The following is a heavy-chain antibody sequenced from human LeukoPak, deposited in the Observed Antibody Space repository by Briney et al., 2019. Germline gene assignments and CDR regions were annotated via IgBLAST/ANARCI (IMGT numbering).Heavy chain of an antibody. J-gene: IGHJ4*02. Sequence: GGYLRLSCAVSGFTLSTYWMSWVSQTPRKGLEWVACIKEDGSEKYYVNSVKGRFTISRDNVKNSIYLQMNSLRGEDTAVYYCVRDGRWPLVGDYWGQGTLVTVSS. CDR2: IKEDGSEK. D-gene: IGHD4-23*01. V-gene: IGHV3-7*01. CDR3: VRDGRWPLVGDY. CDR1: GFTLSTYW.